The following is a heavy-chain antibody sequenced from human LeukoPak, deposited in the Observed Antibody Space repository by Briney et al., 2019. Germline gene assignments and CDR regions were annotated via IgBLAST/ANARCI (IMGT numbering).Heavy chain of an antibody. CDR2: INPSGII. CDR1: GESFSGYY. CDR3: ARVRRRRYYDILTGYFEFDY. Sequence: PSETLSRTCAVYGESFSGYYWSWIRQSPGKGLEWIGEINPSGIINFNPSLKHRITLRVDTSKSQFSLTLSSVTAADTAVYYCARVRRRRYYDILTGYFEFDYWGQGTLVTVSS. D-gene: IGHD3-9*01. V-gene: IGHV4-34*01. J-gene: IGHJ4*02.